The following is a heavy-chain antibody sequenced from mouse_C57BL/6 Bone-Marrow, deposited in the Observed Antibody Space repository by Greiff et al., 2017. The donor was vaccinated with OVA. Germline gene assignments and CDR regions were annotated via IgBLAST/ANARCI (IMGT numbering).Heavy chain of an antibody. J-gene: IGHJ2*01. V-gene: IGHV2-2*01. D-gene: IGHD2-12*01. CDR2: IWSGGST. CDR1: GFSLTSYG. Sequence: VQLQQSGPGLVQPSQSLSITCTVSGFSLTSYGVHWVRQSPGKGLEWLGVIWSGGSTDYNAAFISRLSISKDNSKSQVFFKMNSLQADDTAIYYCARGAYYSPYDYWGQGTTLTVSS. CDR3: ARGAYYSPYDY.